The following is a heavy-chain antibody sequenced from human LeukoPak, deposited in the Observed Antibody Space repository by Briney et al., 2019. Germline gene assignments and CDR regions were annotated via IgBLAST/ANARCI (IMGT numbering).Heavy chain of an antibody. V-gene: IGHV1-69*06. CDR1: GGTFSSYA. D-gene: IGHD5-24*01. CDR2: IIPIFGTA. CDR3: AREVDGYPDY. Sequence: WASVKVSCKASGGTFSSYAISWVRQAPGQGLEWMGGIIPIFGTANYAQKFQGRVTITADKSTSTAYMELRSLRSDDTAVYYCAREVDGYPDYWGQGTLVTVSS. J-gene: IGHJ4*02.